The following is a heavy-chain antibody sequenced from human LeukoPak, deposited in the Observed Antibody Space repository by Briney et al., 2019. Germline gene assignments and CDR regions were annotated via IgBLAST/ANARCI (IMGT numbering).Heavy chain of an antibody. Sequence: PSETLSLTCAVYGGSFSGYYWSWIRQPPGKGLEWIGEINHSGSTNYTPSLKSRVTISVDTSKNQFSLKLSSVTAADTAVYYCARGRKYPNYYDSSGYYPHWGQGTLVTVSS. CDR1: GGSFSGYY. V-gene: IGHV4-34*01. CDR2: INHSGST. D-gene: IGHD3-22*01. J-gene: IGHJ4*02. CDR3: ARGRKYPNYYDSSGYYPH.